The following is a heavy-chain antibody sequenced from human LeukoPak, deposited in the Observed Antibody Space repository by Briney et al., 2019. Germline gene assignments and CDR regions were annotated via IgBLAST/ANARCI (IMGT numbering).Heavy chain of an antibody. CDR2: IYHSGST. V-gene: IGHV4-38-2*02. CDR3: ARDRRYDSSGYPGEDFDY. Sequence: SETLSLTCAVSGYSISGGYYWGWIRQPPGKGLEWIGSIYHSGSTYYNPSLKSRVTISVDTSKNQFSLKLSSVTAADTAVYYCARDRRYDSSGYPGEDFDYWGQGTLVTVSS. D-gene: IGHD3-22*01. CDR1: GYSISGGYY. J-gene: IGHJ4*02.